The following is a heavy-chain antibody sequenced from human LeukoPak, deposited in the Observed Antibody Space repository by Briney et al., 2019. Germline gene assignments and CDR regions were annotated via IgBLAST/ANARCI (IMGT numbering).Heavy chain of an antibody. V-gene: IGHV4-59*08. CDR3: ALAAAGTLFDY. D-gene: IGHD6-13*01. CDR2: IYYSGST. CDR1: GGSISSYY. J-gene: IGHJ4*02. Sequence: SETLSLTCTVSGGSISSYYWSWIRQPPGKGLEWIGYIYYSGSTNYNPSPKSRVTITVDTSKNQFSLKLSSVTAADTAVYYCALAAAGTLFDYWGQGTLVTVSS.